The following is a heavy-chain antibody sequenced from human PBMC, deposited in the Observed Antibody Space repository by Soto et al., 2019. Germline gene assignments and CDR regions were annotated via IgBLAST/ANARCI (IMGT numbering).Heavy chain of an antibody. D-gene: IGHD1-7*01. CDR3: AKERKNWKYDLFDY. Sequence: GSLLLPCSASGFTFSSYAMSWVRQAAGKGLEWVSAISGSGGSTYYADSVKGRFTISRDNSKNTLYLQMNSLRAEDTAVYYCAKERKNWKYDLFDYWGQGTLVTVYS. CDR1: GFTFSSYA. J-gene: IGHJ4*02. CDR2: ISGSGGST. V-gene: IGHV3-23*01.